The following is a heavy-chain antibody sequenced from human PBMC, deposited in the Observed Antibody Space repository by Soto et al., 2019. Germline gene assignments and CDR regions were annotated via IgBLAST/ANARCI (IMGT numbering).Heavy chain of an antibody. Sequence: SVKVSCKASGGTFSSYAISWVRQAPGQGLEWMGGIIPIFGTANYAQKFQGRVTITADKSTSTAYMELSSLRSEDTAVYCCASSKMSVGATPQPLDYWGQGTLVTVSS. CDR2: IIPIFGTA. D-gene: IGHD1-26*01. CDR1: GGTFSSYA. J-gene: IGHJ4*02. V-gene: IGHV1-69*06. CDR3: ASSKMSVGATPQPLDY.